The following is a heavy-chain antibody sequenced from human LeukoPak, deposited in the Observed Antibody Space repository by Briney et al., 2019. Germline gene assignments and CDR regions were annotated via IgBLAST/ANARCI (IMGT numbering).Heavy chain of an antibody. CDR2: ISGGGGST. Sequence: GGSLRLSCAASGFTFSSYGMSWVRQAPGKGLEWVSAISGGGGSTYYADSVKGRFTISRDNSKNTLYLQMNSLRAEDTAVYYCAKDLRSTLWLPYWGQGTLVTVSS. J-gene: IGHJ4*02. V-gene: IGHV3-23*01. CDR3: AKDLRSTLWLPY. D-gene: IGHD3-10*01. CDR1: GFTFSSYG.